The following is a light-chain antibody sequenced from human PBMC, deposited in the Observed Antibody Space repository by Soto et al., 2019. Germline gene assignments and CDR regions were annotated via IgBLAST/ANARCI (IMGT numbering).Light chain of an antibody. Sequence: QSALTQPRSVSGSPGQSVTISCTGTSSDVGDYNYDSWYQQYPGKAPKLVIYDVSKRPSGVPDRFSGSKSGNTASLTISGLQAEDEADYYCCSFAGSYTFWVFGGGTKLTVL. CDR2: DVS. CDR1: SSDVGDYNY. J-gene: IGLJ3*02. V-gene: IGLV2-11*01. CDR3: CSFAGSYTFWV.